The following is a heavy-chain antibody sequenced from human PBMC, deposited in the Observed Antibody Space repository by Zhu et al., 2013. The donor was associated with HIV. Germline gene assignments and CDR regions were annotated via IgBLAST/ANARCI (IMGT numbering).Heavy chain of an antibody. D-gene: IGHD6-13*01. CDR1: GDSVSSSYW. V-gene: IGHV4-4*02. Sequence: QVQLQESGPGLLKPSGALSLTCAVSGDSVSSSYWYSWVRQPPGKGLEWIGEIYPTGKTNYNASLKSRVSLSVDKSKNQISLKMTSVTAADTAVYFCARHVGISGMRGFDYWGQGTLVSISX. J-gene: IGHJ4*02. CDR2: IYPTGKT. CDR3: ARHVGISGMRGFDY.